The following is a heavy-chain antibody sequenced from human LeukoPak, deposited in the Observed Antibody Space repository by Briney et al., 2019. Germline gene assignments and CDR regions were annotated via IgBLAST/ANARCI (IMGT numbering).Heavy chain of an antibody. CDR2: ISYDGSNK. D-gene: IGHD4-17*01. CDR1: GFTFSSYG. V-gene: IGHV3-30*03. Sequence: GGSLRLSCAASGFTFSSYGMHWVRQAPGKGLEWVAVISYDGSNKYYADSVKGRFTISRDNSKNTLYLQMNSLRAEDTAVYYCARDPLSVTTPGDYWGQGTLVTVSS. CDR3: ARDPLSVTTPGDY. J-gene: IGHJ4*02.